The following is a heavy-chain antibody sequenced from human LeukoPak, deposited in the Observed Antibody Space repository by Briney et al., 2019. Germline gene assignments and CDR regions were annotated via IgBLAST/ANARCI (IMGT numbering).Heavy chain of an antibody. V-gene: IGHV4-61*08. CDR1: GGSLSSGDYY. CDR3: ARGGYCSSTSCSYRHIRGQNWFDP. Sequence: SETLSLTCTVSGGSLSSGDYYWSWIRQPPGKGLEWIGYIYYSGSTNYNPSLKSRVTMSVDTSKNQFSLKLSSVTAADTAVYYCARGGYCSSTSCSYRHIRGQNWFDPWGQGTLVTVSS. J-gene: IGHJ5*02. D-gene: IGHD2-2*01. CDR2: IYYSGST.